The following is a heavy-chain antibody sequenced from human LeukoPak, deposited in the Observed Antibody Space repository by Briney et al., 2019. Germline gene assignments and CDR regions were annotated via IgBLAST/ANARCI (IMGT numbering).Heavy chain of an antibody. V-gene: IGHV3-23*01. J-gene: IGHJ4*02. CDR3: AGPSSSGVGY. CDR2: ISGSGGST. Sequence: GGSLRLSCAASGFTFSSNAMSWVRQAPGKGLEWVSYISGSGGSTYYADSVKGRFTISRDNSKNILYVQMNRLRVEDTAVYYCAGPSSSGVGYWGQGTLVTVSS. D-gene: IGHD6-6*01. CDR1: GFTFSSNA.